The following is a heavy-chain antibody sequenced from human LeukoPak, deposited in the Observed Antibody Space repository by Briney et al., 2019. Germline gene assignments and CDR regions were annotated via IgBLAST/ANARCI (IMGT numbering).Heavy chain of an antibody. CDR2: IYYSGST. CDR1: GGSISSYY. D-gene: IGHD3-10*01. V-gene: IGHV4-59*01. CDR3: ARAPYYYGSGSYYSLMDV. J-gene: IGHJ6*03. Sequence: PSETLSLTCTVSGGSISSYYWSWIRQPPGKGLEWIGYIYYSGSTNCNPSLKSRVTISVDTSKNQFSLKLSSVTAADTAVYYCARAPYYYGSGSYYSLMDVWGKGTTVTISS.